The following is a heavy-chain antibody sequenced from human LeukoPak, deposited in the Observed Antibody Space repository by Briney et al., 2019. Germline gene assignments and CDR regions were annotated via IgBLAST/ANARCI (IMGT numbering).Heavy chain of an antibody. CDR2: INSDGSST. J-gene: IGHJ5*02. V-gene: IGHV3-74*01. CDR3: ARRIVRGRINWFVP. Sequence: HPGGSLRLSCAASGFTFSSYWMHWVRQAPGKGLVWVSRINSDGSSTSYADSVKGRFTISRDNAKNTLYLQMNSLRAEDTAVYYCARRIVRGRINWFVPWGQGTLVTVSS. D-gene: IGHD2-21*01. CDR1: GFTFSSYW.